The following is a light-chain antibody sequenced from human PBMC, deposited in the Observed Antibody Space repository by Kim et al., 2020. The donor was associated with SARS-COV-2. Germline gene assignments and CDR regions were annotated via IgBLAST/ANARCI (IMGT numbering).Light chain of an antibody. CDR2: GAY. CDR1: QSVSSSY. Sequence: LSQGERATLSRRASQSVSSSYLAWYQQKPGQAPRLLIYGAYSRATGIPDRFSGSGSGTDFTLTISRLEPEDFAVYYCQQYGSSRTFGQGTKVDIK. CDR3: QQYGSSRT. V-gene: IGKV3-20*01. J-gene: IGKJ1*01.